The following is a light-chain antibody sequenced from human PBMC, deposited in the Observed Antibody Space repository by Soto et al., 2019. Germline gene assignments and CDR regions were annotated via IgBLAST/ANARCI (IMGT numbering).Light chain of an antibody. CDR1: QTISTD. CDR2: GAS. V-gene: IGKV3-15*01. Sequence: EVVMTQSPATVSVFPGEGVTLSCRASQTISTDLAWYQQKPGQAPRLLIYGASTRATGVPDRFSGVGSGTEFPRTISSLQSEDFAFYYCQQNNKWPPVTFGGGTKVEIK. CDR3: QQNNKWPPVT. J-gene: IGKJ4*01.